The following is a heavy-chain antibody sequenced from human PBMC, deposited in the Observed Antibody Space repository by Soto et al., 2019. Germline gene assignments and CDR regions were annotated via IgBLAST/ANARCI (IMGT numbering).Heavy chain of an antibody. CDR2: SYTSGTT. CDR1: GGSITSNY. Sequence: SETLSLTCTFSGGSITSNYWTWIRRTAGKGLEWIARSYTSGTTDYNPSLKGRLSMSLHPSKNQFSLSLASVTAADTGIYYCARERAAPSWIDPWGQGILVTVSS. D-gene: IGHD6-6*01. V-gene: IGHV4-4*07. CDR3: ARERAAPSWIDP. J-gene: IGHJ5*02.